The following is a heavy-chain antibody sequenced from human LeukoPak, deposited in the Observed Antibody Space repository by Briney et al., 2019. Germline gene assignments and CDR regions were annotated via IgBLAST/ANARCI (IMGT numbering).Heavy chain of an antibody. J-gene: IGHJ4*02. D-gene: IGHD6-13*01. V-gene: IGHV3-7*03. Sequence: GGSLRLSCTASGFTFSNFWMGWVRQAPGKGLEWVANIKQDETEKFYLGSVKGRFTISRDNAKNSLYLQMNSLRVEDTALYYCARDYRGISYFDYWGQGTLVTVSS. CDR2: IKQDETEK. CDR3: ARDYRGISYFDY. CDR1: GFTFSNFW.